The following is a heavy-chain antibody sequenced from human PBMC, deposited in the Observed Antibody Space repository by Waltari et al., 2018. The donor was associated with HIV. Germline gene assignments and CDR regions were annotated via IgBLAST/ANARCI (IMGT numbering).Heavy chain of an antibody. Sequence: VQLVESGGGVVQPGRSLRLSCAASGFTFSSYAMHWVRQAPGKGLEWVAVISYDGSNKYYADSVKGRFTISRDNSKNTLYLQMNSLRAEDTAVYYCARNRVPITMIVVVEEFDAFDIWGQGTMVTVSS. D-gene: IGHD3-22*01. V-gene: IGHV3-30*01. J-gene: IGHJ3*02. CDR1: GFTFSSYA. CDR3: ARNRVPITMIVVVEEFDAFDI. CDR2: ISYDGSNK.